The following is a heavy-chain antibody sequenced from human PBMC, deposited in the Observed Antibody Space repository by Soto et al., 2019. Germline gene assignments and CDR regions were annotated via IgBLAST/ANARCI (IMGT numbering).Heavy chain of an antibody. CDR2: ISYDGSNK. J-gene: IGHJ6*02. Sequence: QVQLVESGGGVVQPGRSLRLSCAASGFTFSSYAMHWVRQAPGKGLEWVAVISYDGSNKYYADSVKGRFTISRDNSKNKLYLQMNSLRAEDTAVYYCARDICWGGDCYGSGYGMDVWGQGTTVTVSS. D-gene: IGHD2-21*02. V-gene: IGHV3-30-3*01. CDR3: ARDICWGGDCYGSGYGMDV. CDR1: GFTFSSYA.